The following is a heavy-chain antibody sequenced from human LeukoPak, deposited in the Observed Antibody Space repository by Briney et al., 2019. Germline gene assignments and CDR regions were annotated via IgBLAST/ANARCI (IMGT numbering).Heavy chain of an antibody. CDR1: GYSFTSYW. V-gene: IGHV5-51*01. CDR2: IYPGDSDT. D-gene: IGHD1-20*01. CDR3: ARHVSITSTALDY. Sequence: GESLKVSCKGSGYSFTSYWIGWVRQMPGKGLEWMGIIYPGDSDTRYSPSFQGQVTISADKSISTAYLQWSSLKASDTAMYYCARHVSITSTALDYWGQGILVTVSS. J-gene: IGHJ4*02.